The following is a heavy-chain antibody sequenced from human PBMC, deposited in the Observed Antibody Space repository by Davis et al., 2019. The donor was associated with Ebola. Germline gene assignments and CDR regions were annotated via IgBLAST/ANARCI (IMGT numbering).Heavy chain of an antibody. V-gene: IGHV4-34*01. CDR2: INHSENT. CDR1: GGSFSGYY. J-gene: IGHJ6*03. CDR3: TRGRSFRDV. Sequence: PSETLSLTCAVYGGSFSGYYWGWIRQPPGKGLEWIGEINHSENTNYNPSLKSRVTISVDTSNNQFSLKLSSVTAADTAVYYCTRGRSFRDVWGRGTTVTVSS.